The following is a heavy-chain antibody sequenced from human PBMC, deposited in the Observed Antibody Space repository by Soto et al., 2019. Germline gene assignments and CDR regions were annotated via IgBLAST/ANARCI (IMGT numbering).Heavy chain of an antibody. CDR3: ARADCGGQCPCDY. CDR2: IWYDGSIK. CDR1: GFSFRKYG. V-gene: IGHV3-33*01. J-gene: IGHJ4*02. D-gene: IGHD2-21*01. Sequence: PGGSLRLSCAASGFSFRKYGLHWVRQAAGKGLEWVAGIWYDGSIKTYEESVKGRFTISRDNARNMLFLEMNSLRPEDTAVYYCARADCGGQCPCDYWGEGTLVTVSS.